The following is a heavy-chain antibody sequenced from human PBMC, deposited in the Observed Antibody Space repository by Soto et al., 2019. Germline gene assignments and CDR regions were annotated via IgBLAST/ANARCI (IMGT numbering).Heavy chain of an antibody. Sequence: EVQLVESGGGLVQPGGSLRLSCAASGFTFSSYSMNWVRQAPGKGLEWVSYITSGSGTIYYADSVKGRFTISRDNAKNSLYLQMNSLRAEDTAVYYCARAWAVTAIPHYFDYWGQGTLVTVSS. CDR2: ITSGSGTI. V-gene: IGHV3-48*01. D-gene: IGHD2-21*02. CDR1: GFTFSSYS. CDR3: ARAWAVTAIPHYFDY. J-gene: IGHJ4*02.